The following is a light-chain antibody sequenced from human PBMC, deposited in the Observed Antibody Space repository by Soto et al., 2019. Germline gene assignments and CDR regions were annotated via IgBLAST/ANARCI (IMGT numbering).Light chain of an antibody. CDR1: QSVSSS. CDR3: QQYNNWPPLT. CDR2: GAS. J-gene: IGKJ4*02. Sequence: EIVMTQSPATLSVSPGERATLFCRASQSVSSSLAWYQQKPGQGPRLLIYGASTRATGIPARFSGSGSGTEFTLTISGLQAEDFAGYYWQQYNNWPPLTFGGGTKVEIK. V-gene: IGKV3D-15*01.